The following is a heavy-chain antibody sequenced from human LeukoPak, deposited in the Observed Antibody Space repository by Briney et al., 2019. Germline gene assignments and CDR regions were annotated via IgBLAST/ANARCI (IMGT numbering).Heavy chain of an antibody. Sequence: GGSLRLSCAASGFTFSSYWMHWVRQAPGKGLVWVSRINSDGSSTSYADSVKGRFTISRDNAKNTLYLQMNSLRAEDTAVYYCASGGTPREGGKKFDYWGQGTLVTVSS. CDR3: ASGGTPREGGKKFDY. CDR2: INSDGSST. V-gene: IGHV3-74*01. D-gene: IGHD1-1*01. CDR1: GFTFSSYW. J-gene: IGHJ4*02.